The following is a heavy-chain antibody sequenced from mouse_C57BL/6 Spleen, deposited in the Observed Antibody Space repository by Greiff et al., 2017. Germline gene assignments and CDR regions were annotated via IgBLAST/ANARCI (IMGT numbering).Heavy chain of an antibody. J-gene: IGHJ2*01. Sequence: QVQLQQPGAELVRPGSSVKLSCKASGYTFTSYWMHWVKQRPIQGLEWIGNIDPSDSETHYNQKFKDKATLTVDKYSSTAYMQLSSLTSEDSAVYYFERRDYGSRRGYYFDYWGQGTTLTVSS. CDR1: GYTFTSYW. CDR2: IDPSDSET. V-gene: IGHV1-52*01. D-gene: IGHD1-1*01. CDR3: ERRDYGSRRGYYFDY.